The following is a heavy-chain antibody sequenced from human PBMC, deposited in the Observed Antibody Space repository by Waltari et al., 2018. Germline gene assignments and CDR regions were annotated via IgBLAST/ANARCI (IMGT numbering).Heavy chain of an antibody. V-gene: IGHV6-1*01. D-gene: IGHD6-13*01. CDR3: ARGSSSSFDS. J-gene: IGHJ4*02. CDR2: TYYRSKVSN. Sequence: QVQLQQSGPGLVKPSQTLSLTCAVYGDSVSVNSAAAWNWIRPSPSRGLEWLGRTYYRSKVSNEYAVSVRSRITINPDTAKNQVSLHLNSVTPEDTAVYYCARGSSSSFDSWGQGILVTVSS. CDR1: GDSVSVNSAAA.